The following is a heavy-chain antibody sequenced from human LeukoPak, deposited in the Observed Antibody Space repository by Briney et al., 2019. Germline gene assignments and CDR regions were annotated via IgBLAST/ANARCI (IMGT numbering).Heavy chain of an antibody. Sequence: SQTLSLTRTVSGGSISSGGYYWSWIRQHPGKGLEWIGYIYYSGSAYYNPSLKSRITISVDTSKNQFSLKLSSVTAADTAVYYCARWDDAFDIWGQGKMVTVSS. V-gene: IGHV4-31*03. J-gene: IGHJ3*02. CDR2: IYYSGSA. D-gene: IGHD1-26*01. CDR3: ARWDDAFDI. CDR1: GGSISSGGYY.